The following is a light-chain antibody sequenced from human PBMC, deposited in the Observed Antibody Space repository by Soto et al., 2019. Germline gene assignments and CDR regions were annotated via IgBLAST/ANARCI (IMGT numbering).Light chain of an antibody. CDR3: QQSYSTRWT. CDR2: AAS. V-gene: IGKV1-39*01. Sequence: DIQMTQSPSSLSASVGDRITITCRASQSISRYLNWYQHKPGKAPKLLINAASSLQSGVPSRFSGSGSGTDFTLTISSLQPEDFATYYCQQSYSTRWTFGQGTKVDIK. J-gene: IGKJ1*01. CDR1: QSISRY.